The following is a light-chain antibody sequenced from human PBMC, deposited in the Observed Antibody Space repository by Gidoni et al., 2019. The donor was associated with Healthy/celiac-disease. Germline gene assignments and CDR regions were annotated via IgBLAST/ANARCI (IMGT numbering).Light chain of an antibody. CDR1: QSVLYSSNNKNY. Sequence: DIVLTHSPAVLAVSLGERATINCKSSQSVLYSSNNKNYLAWYQQKPGQPPKLLIYWASTRESGVPDRFSGSGSGTDFTLTISSLQAEDVAVYYCQQYYSTPYTFGQGTKLEIK. CDR2: WAS. J-gene: IGKJ2*01. V-gene: IGKV4-1*01. CDR3: QQYYSTPYT.